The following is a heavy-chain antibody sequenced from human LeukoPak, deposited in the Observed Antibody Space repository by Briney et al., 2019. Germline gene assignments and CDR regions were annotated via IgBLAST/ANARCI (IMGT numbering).Heavy chain of an antibody. Sequence: GGSLRLSCAASGFTFDDYAMHWVRQAPGKGLEWVSLISWDGGSPYYADSVKGRFTISRDNSKNSLYLQMNSLGAEDTAVYYCATDRDSSRQKRFDYWGQGTLVTVSS. J-gene: IGHJ4*02. V-gene: IGHV3-43D*03. CDR1: GFTFDDYA. CDR3: ATDRDSSRQKRFDY. CDR2: ISWDGGSP. D-gene: IGHD6-13*01.